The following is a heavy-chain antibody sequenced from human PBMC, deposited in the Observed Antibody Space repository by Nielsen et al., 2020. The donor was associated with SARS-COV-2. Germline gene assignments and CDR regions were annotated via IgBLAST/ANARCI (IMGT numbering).Heavy chain of an antibody. Sequence: ASVKVSCKASGYTFTGYYMHWVRQAPGQGLEWMGWINPNSGGTNYAQKFQGRVTMTEDTSTDTAYMELSSLRSEDTAVYYCATDPGLDYWGQGTLVTVSS. CDR3: ATDPGLDY. CDR1: GYTFTGYY. CDR2: INPNSGGT. J-gene: IGHJ4*02. V-gene: IGHV1-2*02.